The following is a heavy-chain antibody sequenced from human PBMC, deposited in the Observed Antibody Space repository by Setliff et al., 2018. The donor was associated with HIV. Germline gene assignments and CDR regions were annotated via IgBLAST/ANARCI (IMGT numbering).Heavy chain of an antibody. Sequence: SVKVSCKVSGGTFTRNCISWVRQTPGQGLEWMGGILPFFDTANYAQKFQGRVTITADESTSTVHMELSSLTSEDTAVYYCARDPAVFGLYYYYYMDVWGKGTTVTVSS. CDR2: ILPFFDTA. CDR1: GGTFTRNC. CDR3: ARDPAVFGLYYYYYMDV. V-gene: IGHV1-69*13. J-gene: IGHJ6*03. D-gene: IGHD3-16*01.